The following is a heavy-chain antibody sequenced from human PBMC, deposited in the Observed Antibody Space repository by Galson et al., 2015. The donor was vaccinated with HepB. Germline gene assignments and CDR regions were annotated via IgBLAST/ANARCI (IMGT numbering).Heavy chain of an antibody. Sequence: SLRLSCAASGFTFRSYPMHWVRQAPGKGLEWVAFISYDGNNKYYGDSVKGQFTISRDNSKNTLYLQMNSLRVDDTAVYYCARGASRFYCNGCSCYGYFDYWGQGTQVTVSS. CDR1: GFTFRSYP. V-gene: IGHV3-30-3*01. J-gene: IGHJ4*02. CDR3: ARGASRFYCNGCSCYGYFDY. D-gene: IGHD2-15*01. CDR2: ISYDGNNK.